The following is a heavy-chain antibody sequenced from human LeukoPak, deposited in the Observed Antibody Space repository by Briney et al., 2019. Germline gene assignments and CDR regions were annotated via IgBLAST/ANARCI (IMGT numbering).Heavy chain of an antibody. CDR1: GGSISSGDYY. J-gene: IGHJ4*02. Sequence: SGTLSLTCTVPGGSISSGDYYWSWIRQPPGKGLEWIGYIYYSGSTYYNPSLKSRVTISVDTSKNQFSLKLSSVTAADTAVYYCARGVYYDSSGLDYWGQGTLVTVSS. D-gene: IGHD3-22*01. V-gene: IGHV4-30-4*01. CDR3: ARGVYYDSSGLDY. CDR2: IYYSGST.